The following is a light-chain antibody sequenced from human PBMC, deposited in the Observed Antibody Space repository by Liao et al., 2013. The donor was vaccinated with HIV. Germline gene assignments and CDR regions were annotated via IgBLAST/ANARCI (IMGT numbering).Light chain of an antibody. CDR2: QDN. CDR1: TLGDKY. V-gene: IGLV3-1*01. Sequence: SNELTQPPSVSVSPGQTARISCSGDTLGDKYASWYQQKPGQSPVVVIYQDNRRPSGIPERFSGSNSGNTATLTISGTQAMDEADYYCQAWDSSTVVFGGGTKLTVL. CDR3: QAWDSSTVV. J-gene: IGLJ2*01.